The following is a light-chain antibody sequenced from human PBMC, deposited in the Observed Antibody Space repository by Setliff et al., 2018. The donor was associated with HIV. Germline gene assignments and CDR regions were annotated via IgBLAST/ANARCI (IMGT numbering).Light chain of an antibody. V-gene: IGLV2-14*01. CDR2: DVS. Sequence: QSALTQPASVSGSPGRSITISCTGTSSDVGGYNYVSWYQQHPGKAPKLMIYDVSKRPSGVSNRFSGSKSGNTASLTISGLQAEDEAAYYCSSYTSSSTYVFATGTKVTVL. CDR3: SSYTSSSTYV. J-gene: IGLJ1*01. CDR1: SSDVGGYNY.